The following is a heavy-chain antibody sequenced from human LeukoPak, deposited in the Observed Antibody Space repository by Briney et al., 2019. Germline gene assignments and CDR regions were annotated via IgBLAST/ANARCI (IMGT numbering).Heavy chain of an antibody. Sequence: PSQTLSLTCTVSGGSISSGGYYWSWIRQHPGKGLEWIGYIYYSGSTYYNPSLKSRVTIPVDTSKNQFSLKLSSVTAADTAVYYCARDTRRWFDPWGQGTLVTVSS. V-gene: IGHV4-31*03. J-gene: IGHJ5*02. CDR3: ARDTRRWFDP. CDR1: GGSISSGGYY. CDR2: IYYSGST.